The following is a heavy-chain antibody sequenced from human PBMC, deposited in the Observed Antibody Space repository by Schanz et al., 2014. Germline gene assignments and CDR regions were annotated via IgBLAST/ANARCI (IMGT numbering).Heavy chain of an antibody. V-gene: IGHV1-18*01. CDR2: ISVYNHNK. Sequence: QIQLVQSGPEVKKPGATVKVSCKASGYIFINSGISWVRQAPGQGLEWMGWISVYNHNKEYDQKFQGRVTMTTDTSTSTAYMELTDLRSDDAAVYYCARDRRFFDRDDLYYFDSWGQGTLVIVSS. J-gene: IGHJ4*02. CDR3: ARDRRFFDRDDLYYFDS. CDR1: GYIFINSG. D-gene: IGHD3-3*01.